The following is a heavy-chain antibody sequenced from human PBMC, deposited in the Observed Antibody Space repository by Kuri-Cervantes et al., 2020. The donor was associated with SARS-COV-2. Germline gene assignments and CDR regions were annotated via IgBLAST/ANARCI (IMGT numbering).Heavy chain of an antibody. J-gene: IGHJ4*02. CDR2: ISAYNGNT. D-gene: IGHD3-10*01. CDR1: GYTFTSYG. Sequence: ASVKVSCKASGYTFTSYGIGWVRQAPGQGLGWMGWISAYNGNTNYAQKLQGRVTMTTDTSTSTAYMELRSLRSDDTAVYYCARVSMVRGSRGYFDYWGQGTLVTVSS. V-gene: IGHV1-18*01. CDR3: ARVSMVRGSRGYFDY.